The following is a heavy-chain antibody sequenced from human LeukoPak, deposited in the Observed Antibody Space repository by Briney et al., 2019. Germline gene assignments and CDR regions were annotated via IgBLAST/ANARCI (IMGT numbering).Heavy chain of an antibody. D-gene: IGHD1-14*01. CDR1: GFTFSSYA. Sequence: GGSLRLSCAASGFTFSSYAMHWVRQAPGKGLEWGAVISYDGSNKYYADSVKGRFTISRDNSKNTLYLQMNSLRAEDTAVYYWARDPRPLPTGACRYWGQGTLVTVSS. J-gene: IGHJ4*02. V-gene: IGHV3-30-3*01. CDR3: ARDPRPLPTGACRY. CDR2: ISYDGSNK.